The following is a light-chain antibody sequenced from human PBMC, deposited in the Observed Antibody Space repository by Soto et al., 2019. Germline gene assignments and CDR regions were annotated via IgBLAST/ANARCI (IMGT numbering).Light chain of an antibody. V-gene: IGKV3-20*01. Sequence: IVLTQSPGTLSLSPGERATLSCRAGQSVSSNYLAWYQQKPGQAPRILIYAESSRATGIPDRLSGSGSGTDLTLTIDGLEPEDFVVYYCQKYGYSPITCGQGTRLEIK. J-gene: IGKJ5*01. CDR3: QKYGYSPIT. CDR2: AES. CDR1: QSVSSNY.